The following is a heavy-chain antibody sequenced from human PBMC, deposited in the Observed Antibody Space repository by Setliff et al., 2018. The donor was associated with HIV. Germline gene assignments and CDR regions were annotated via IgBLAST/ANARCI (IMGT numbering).Heavy chain of an antibody. CDR3: AREALPTSDYHTFDS. D-gene: IGHD3-16*01. CDR1: GYTFTNYG. J-gene: IGHJ4*02. CDR2: ISGYNGDT. Sequence: GASVKVSCKASGYTFTNYGISWVRQAPGQGLEWMGWISGYNGDTNYAQKVRGRVTMTIDTPTTTAYMELRRLRSDDTAVYYCAREALPTSDYHTFDSWGQGSLVTVSS. V-gene: IGHV1-18*01.